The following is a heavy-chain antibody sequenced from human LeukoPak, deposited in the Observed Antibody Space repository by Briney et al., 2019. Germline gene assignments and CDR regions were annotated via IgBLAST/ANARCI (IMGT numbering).Heavy chain of an antibody. CDR3: AREPHYYGPGSYINWFDP. CDR1: GGSISSYY. V-gene: IGHV4-4*07. J-gene: IGHJ5*02. Sequence: PSETLSLTCTVSGGSISSYYWSWIRQPAGKGLEWIGRIYTSGSTNYNPSLKSRVTMSVDTSKNQFSLKLSSVTAADTAVYYCAREPHYYGPGSYINWFDPWGQGTLVTVSS. CDR2: IYTSGST. D-gene: IGHD3-10*01.